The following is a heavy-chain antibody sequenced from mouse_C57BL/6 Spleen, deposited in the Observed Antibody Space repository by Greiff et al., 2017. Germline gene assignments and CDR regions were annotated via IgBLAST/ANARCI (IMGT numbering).Heavy chain of an antibody. V-gene: IGHV5-9-1*02. CDR3: TREGITTVVATKAMDY. Sequence: EVHLVESGEGLVKPGGSLKLSCAASGFTFSSYAMSWVRQTPEKRLEWVAYISSGGDYIYYADTVKGRFTISRDNARNTLYLQMSSLKSEDTAMYYCTREGITTVVATKAMDYWGQGTSVTVSS. CDR1: GFTFSSYA. D-gene: IGHD1-1*01. CDR2: ISSGGDYI. J-gene: IGHJ4*01.